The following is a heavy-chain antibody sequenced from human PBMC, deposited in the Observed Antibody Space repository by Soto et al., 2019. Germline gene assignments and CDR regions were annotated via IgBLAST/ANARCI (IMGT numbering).Heavy chain of an antibody. J-gene: IGHJ4*02. D-gene: IGHD3-16*02. V-gene: IGHV1-69*02. CDR3: ATGRLNSMITFGGVIVKEFDY. CDR2: IIPILGIA. Sequence: ASVKVSCKASGGTFSSYTISWVRQAPGQGLEWMGRIIPILGIANYAQKFQGRVTITADKSTSTAYMELSSLRSEDTAVYYCATGRLNSMITFGGVIVKEFDYWGQGTLVTVSS. CDR1: GGTFSSYT.